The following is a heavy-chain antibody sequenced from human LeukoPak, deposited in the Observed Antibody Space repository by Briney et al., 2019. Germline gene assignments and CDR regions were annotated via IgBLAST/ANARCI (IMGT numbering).Heavy chain of an antibody. J-gene: IGHJ5*02. V-gene: IGHV1-2*02. CDR3: ARDDCSGGSCYPYNWFDP. Sequence: ASVKVSCKASEYTFTGYYMHWVRQAPGQGLEWMGWINPNSGGTNYAQKFQGRVTVTRDTSISTAYMELSRLRSDDTAVYYCARDDCSGGSCYPYNWFDPLGQGTLVTVSS. CDR1: EYTFTGYY. CDR2: INPNSGGT. D-gene: IGHD2-15*01.